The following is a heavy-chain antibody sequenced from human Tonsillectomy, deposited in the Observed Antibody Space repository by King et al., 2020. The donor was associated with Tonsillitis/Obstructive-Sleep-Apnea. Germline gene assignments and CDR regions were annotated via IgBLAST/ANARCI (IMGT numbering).Heavy chain of an antibody. J-gene: IGHJ4*02. CDR2: ISSSSSYI. Sequence: VQLVESGGGLVKPGGSLRLSCAASGFTFSSYSMNWVRQAPGKGLEWVSSISSSSSYIYYADSVKGRFTISRDNAKNSLYLQMNSLRAEDTAVYYCAREAYGGYNSNPFDYWGQGTLVTVSS. V-gene: IGHV3-21*01. D-gene: IGHD5-24*01. CDR1: GFTFSSYS. CDR3: AREAYGGYNSNPFDY.